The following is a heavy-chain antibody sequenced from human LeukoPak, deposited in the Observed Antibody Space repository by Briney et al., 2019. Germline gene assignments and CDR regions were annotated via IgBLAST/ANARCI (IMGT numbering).Heavy chain of an antibody. V-gene: IGHV1-18*01. D-gene: IGHD2-8*01. J-gene: IGHJ5*02. Sequence: GASVKVSCKASGYTFTNHGISWVRQAPGQGLEWMGWISTYYGNTNYAQKLQGRVTMTTDTSTSTAFMELRSLRSDDTAVYYCARDEGYCTITPCERNWFAPWGQGTLVTVSS. CDR3: ARDEGYCTITPCERNWFAP. CDR1: GYTFTNHG. CDR2: ISTYYGNT.